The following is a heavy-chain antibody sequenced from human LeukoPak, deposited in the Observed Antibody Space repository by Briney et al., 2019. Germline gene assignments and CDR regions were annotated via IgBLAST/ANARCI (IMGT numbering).Heavy chain of an antibody. Sequence: TSETLSLTCTVSGGSISSYYWSWIRQPAGKGLEWIGRIYTSGSTNYNPSLKSRVTMSVDTSKNQFSLKLSSVTAADTAVYYCARDYCTNGVCYGYMDVWGKGTTVTVSS. CDR3: ARDYCTNGVCYGYMDV. CDR1: GGSISSYY. V-gene: IGHV4-4*07. CDR2: IYTSGST. D-gene: IGHD2-8*01. J-gene: IGHJ6*03.